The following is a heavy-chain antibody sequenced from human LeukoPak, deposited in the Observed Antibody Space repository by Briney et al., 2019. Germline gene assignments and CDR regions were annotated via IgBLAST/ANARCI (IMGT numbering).Heavy chain of an antibody. Sequence: GASVKVSCKASGYTFTGYYMHWVRQAPGQGPEWMGWINPNSGGTNYAQKFQGRVTMTRDTSISTAYMELSRLRSDDTAVYYCASDGQLWKQARYNWFDPWGQGTLVTVSS. J-gene: IGHJ5*02. CDR1: GYTFTGYY. CDR3: ASDGQLWKQARYNWFDP. CDR2: INPNSGGT. V-gene: IGHV1-2*02. D-gene: IGHD5-18*01.